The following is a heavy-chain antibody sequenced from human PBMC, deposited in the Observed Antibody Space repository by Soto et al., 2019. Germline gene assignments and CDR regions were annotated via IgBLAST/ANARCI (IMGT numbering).Heavy chain of an antibody. Sequence: PGGLLSLPCGAAGVYCRDLSGSWVRPDPGKGLEWVSSINDRSNYIYYADSVKGRFTISRDNAINSLYLQMNSLRPDDTAVYFCANCPASSSSPCLDIWGQGTLVTVSS. V-gene: IGHV3-21*06. CDR1: GVYCRDLS. CDR2: INDRSNYI. D-gene: IGHD2-15*01. CDR3: ANCPASSSSPCLDI. J-gene: IGHJ5*02.